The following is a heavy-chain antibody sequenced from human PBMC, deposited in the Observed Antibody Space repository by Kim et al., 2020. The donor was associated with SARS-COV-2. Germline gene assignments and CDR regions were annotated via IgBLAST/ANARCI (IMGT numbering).Heavy chain of an antibody. D-gene: IGHD6-25*01. J-gene: IGHJ4*02. V-gene: IGHV3-33*01. CDR1: GFTFSSYG. Sequence: GGSLRLSCAASGFTFSSYGMHWVRQAPGKGLEWVAVIWYDGSNKYYADSVKGRFTISRDNSKNTLYLQMNSLRAEDTAVYYCARDYGGASGYYFDYWGQGTLVTVSS. CDR3: ARDYGGASGYYFDY. CDR2: IWYDGSNK.